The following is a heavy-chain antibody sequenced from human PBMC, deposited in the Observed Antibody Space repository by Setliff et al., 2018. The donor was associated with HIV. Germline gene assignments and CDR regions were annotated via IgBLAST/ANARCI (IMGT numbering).Heavy chain of an antibody. CDR2: IYTSGLT. J-gene: IGHJ6*02. D-gene: IGHD3-10*01. V-gene: IGHV4-61*02. CDR1: GGSFNSGGYY. CDR3: ARARYIVIRGDAGMDV. Sequence: SETLSLTCTVSGGSFNSGGYYWVWIRQPALKGLEWIGRIYTSGLTNYNPSLKSRVTISVDTSKNQVSLKLSSVTASDTAVYYCARARYIVIRGDAGMDVWGPGTTVTVSS.